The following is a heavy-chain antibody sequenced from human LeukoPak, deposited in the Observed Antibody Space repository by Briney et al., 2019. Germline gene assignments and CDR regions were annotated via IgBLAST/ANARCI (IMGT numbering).Heavy chain of an antibody. Sequence: GGSLRLSCAASGFTFSSYWMSWVRQAPGKGLECVANIKQDGSEKYYVDSVKGRFTISRDNAKNSLYLQMNSLRAEDTAVHYCARGEAAAGRVYDYWGQGTLVTVSS. D-gene: IGHD6-13*01. J-gene: IGHJ4*02. CDR1: GFTFSSYW. V-gene: IGHV3-7*05. CDR3: ARGEAAAGRVYDY. CDR2: IKQDGSEK.